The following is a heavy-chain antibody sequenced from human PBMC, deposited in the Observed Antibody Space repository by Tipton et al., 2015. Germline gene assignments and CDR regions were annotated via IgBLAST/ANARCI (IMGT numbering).Heavy chain of an antibody. CDR1: GGSISSSGYY. CDR3: ARQLLVYYDSID. CDR2: IDYSGTT. V-gene: IGHV4-39*01. D-gene: IGHD3-3*01. J-gene: IGHJ4*02. Sequence: TLSLTCTVSGGSISSSGYYWGWIRQPPGKGLEWIGNIDYSGTTYYNPSLKSRVSISVDTSRNQFSLNLSSVTAADTAVYYCARQLLVYYDSIDWGQGTLVAVSS.